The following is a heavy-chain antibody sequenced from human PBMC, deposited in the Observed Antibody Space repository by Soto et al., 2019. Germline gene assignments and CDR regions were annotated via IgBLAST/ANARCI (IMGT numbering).Heavy chain of an antibody. D-gene: IGHD6-25*01. CDR3: TTDRPHRRLDP. Sequence: ASVKVSCKASGYTFTSYYMHWVRQAPGQGLEWMGIINPSGGSTSYAQKFQGRVTISRDYAKNTLYLQMDSLTVDDSAVYYCTTDRPHRRLDPWGQGTLVTVSS. V-gene: IGHV1-46*01. J-gene: IGHJ5*02. CDR2: INPSGGST. CDR1: GYTFTSYY.